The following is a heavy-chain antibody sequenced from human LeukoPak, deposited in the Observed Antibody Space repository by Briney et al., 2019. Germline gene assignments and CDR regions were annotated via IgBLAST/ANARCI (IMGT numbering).Heavy chain of an antibody. CDR3: ARRLGYCSSTSCYSNWFDP. CDR1: GGSISSSSYY. Sequence: SETLSLTCTVSGGSISSSSYYRGWIRQPPGKGLEWIGSIYYSGSTYYNPSLKSRVTISVDTSKNQFSLKLSSVTAADTAVYYCARRLGYCSSTSCYSNWFDPWGQGTLVTVSS. V-gene: IGHV4-39*01. D-gene: IGHD2-2*01. J-gene: IGHJ5*02. CDR2: IYYSGST.